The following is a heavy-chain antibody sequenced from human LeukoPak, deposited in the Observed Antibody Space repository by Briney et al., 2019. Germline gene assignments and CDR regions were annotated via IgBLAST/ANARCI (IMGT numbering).Heavy chain of an antibody. CDR1: GFTFSITY. D-gene: IGHD6-19*01. V-gene: IGHV3-66*01. CDR2: IYGGGDA. J-gene: IGHJ5*02. Sequence: GGSLRLSCTASGFTFSITYMAWVRQTPGKGLGWVSVIYGGGDAYYADSVKGRFTIVRDNSKKTLSLQMNNLRVEDTAVYYCARVQFQWFDPWGPGTLVTVSS. CDR3: ARVQFQWFDP.